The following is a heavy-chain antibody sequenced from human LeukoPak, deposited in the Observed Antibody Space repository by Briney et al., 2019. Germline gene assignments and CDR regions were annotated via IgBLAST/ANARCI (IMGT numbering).Heavy chain of an antibody. D-gene: IGHD2-15*01. CDR1: GFTFSSFG. CDR2: IWSDGSNE. V-gene: IGHV3-33*01. Sequence: GGSLRLSCAASGFTFSSFGMHWVRQAPGKGLEWVAIIWSDGSNEVYIESVKGRFTISRDNSKNTLYLHMNNLRGEDTAMYFCARGCGGGPGCYILDYWGQGTLVTVSS. J-gene: IGHJ4*02. CDR3: ARGCGGGPGCYILDY.